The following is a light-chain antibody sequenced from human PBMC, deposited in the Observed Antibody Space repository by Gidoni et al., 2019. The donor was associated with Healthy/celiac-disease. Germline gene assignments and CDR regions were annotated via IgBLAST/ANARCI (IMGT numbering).Light chain of an antibody. V-gene: IGKV1-8*01. Sequence: ALRMTQSPSSFSASTGDRVTITGRVSQGMSCYLAWYQQNPGKAPKLLIYDASTLQSGVPSRFSGSVSGTDFTLTISCLQSEDFATYYCQQYYNYPPFTFGPGTKVDIK. CDR1: QGMSCY. J-gene: IGKJ3*01. CDR3: QQYYNYPPFT. CDR2: DAS.